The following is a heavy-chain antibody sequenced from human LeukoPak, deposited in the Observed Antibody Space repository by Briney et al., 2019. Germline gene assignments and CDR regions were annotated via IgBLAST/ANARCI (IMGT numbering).Heavy chain of an antibody. V-gene: IGHV5-51*01. CDR2: IYPGDSDT. CDR1: GYSFTSYW. J-gene: IGHJ4*02. CDR3: ASPTMTWFDPFDY. D-gene: IGHD3-22*01. Sequence: GESLKISCKGSGYSFTSYWIGWVRQMPGKGLEWMGIIYPGDSDTRYSPSFQGQVTISADKSISTAYLQWSSLKASDTAMYYCASPTMTWFDPFDYWGQGTLVTVSS.